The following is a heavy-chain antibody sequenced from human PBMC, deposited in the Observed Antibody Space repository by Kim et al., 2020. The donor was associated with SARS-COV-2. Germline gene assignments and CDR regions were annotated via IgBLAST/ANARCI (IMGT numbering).Heavy chain of an antibody. J-gene: IGHJ4*02. CDR1: GFTFTSSA. Sequence: SVKVSCKASGFTFTSSAVQWVRQARGQRLEWIGWIVVGSGNTNYAQKFQERVTITRDMSTSTAYMELSSLRSEDTAVYYCALHPSGPPRGFDYWGQGTLVTVSS. CDR2: IVVGSGNT. V-gene: IGHV1-58*01. CDR3: ALHPSGPPRGFDY. D-gene: IGHD3-10*01.